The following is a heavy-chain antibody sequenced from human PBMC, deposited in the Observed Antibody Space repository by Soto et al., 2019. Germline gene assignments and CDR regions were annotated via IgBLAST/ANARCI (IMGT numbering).Heavy chain of an antibody. Sequence: QVQLVESGGGVVQPGRSLRLSCAASGFTFSTYGTHWVRQAPGKGPEWVAVISIDGSNKYYADSVKGRFTISRDNSKNTLYLQMNSLRADDTAVYYCAKGSEAARQELDYWGQGTLVTVSS. CDR2: ISIDGSNK. CDR1: GFTFSTYG. CDR3: AKGSEAARQELDY. V-gene: IGHV3-30*18. J-gene: IGHJ4*02. D-gene: IGHD6-6*01.